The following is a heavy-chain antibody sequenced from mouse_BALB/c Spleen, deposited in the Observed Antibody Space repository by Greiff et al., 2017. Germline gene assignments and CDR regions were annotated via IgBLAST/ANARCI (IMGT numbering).Heavy chain of an antibody. CDR1: GDSITSGY. V-gene: IGHV3-8*02. Sequence: DVKLQESGPSLVKPSQTLSLTCSVTGDSITSGYWNWIRKFPGNKLEYMGYISYSGSTYYNPSLKSRISITRDTSKNQYYLQLNSVTTEDTATYYCARGGSGWYYAMDYWGQGTSVTVSS. D-gene: IGHD1-3*01. CDR2: ISYSGST. CDR3: ARGGSGWYYAMDY. J-gene: IGHJ4*01.